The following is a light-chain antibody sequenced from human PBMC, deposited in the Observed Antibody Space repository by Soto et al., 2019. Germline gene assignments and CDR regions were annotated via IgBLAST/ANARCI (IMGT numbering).Light chain of an antibody. CDR3: QQYGGSPIT. CDR2: RAS. J-gene: IGKJ5*01. CDR1: QSVSSN. V-gene: IGKV3-15*01. Sequence: DILMTQSPATLSLSPGGRATLSCRASQSVSSNLAWYQQKPGQAPRLLIQRASTRATGIPARFSGSGSGTDFTLTITRLEPEDFALYYCQQYGGSPITFGLGTRLEIK.